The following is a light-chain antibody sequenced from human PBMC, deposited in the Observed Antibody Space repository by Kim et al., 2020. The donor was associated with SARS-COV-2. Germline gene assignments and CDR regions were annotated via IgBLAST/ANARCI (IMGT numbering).Light chain of an antibody. Sequence: QRVTSSCSGVNANIGANPVNWYQQFPGTAPKLLIYANDRRPSGVPDRFSVSQSGTSASLAISGLQSEDEADYYCATWDDSLNAWVFGGGTKLTVL. J-gene: IGLJ3*02. V-gene: IGLV1-44*01. CDR3: ATWDDSLNAWV. CDR2: AND. CDR1: NANIGANP.